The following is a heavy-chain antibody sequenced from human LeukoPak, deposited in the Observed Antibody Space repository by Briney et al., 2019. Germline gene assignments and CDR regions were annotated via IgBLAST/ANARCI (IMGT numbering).Heavy chain of an antibody. V-gene: IGHV3-48*03. J-gene: IGHJ6*02. Sequence: PGGSLRLSCAASGFTFSSYEMNWVRQAPGKGLEWVSYISSSGSTIYYADSEKGRFTISRDNAKNSLYLQMNSLRAEDTAVYYCASFFSPISLDWLHQGYYGMDVWGQGTTVTVSS. CDR3: ASFFSPISLDWLHQGYYGMDV. D-gene: IGHD3-9*01. CDR2: ISSSGSTI. CDR1: GFTFSSYE.